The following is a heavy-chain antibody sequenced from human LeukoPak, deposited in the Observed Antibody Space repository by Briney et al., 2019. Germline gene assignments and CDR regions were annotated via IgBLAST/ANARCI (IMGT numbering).Heavy chain of an antibody. V-gene: IGHV3-48*02. J-gene: IGHJ4*02. CDR1: GFIFSRYS. CDR3: ARAQTYYGSGSYLY. CDR2: ISSSSSTV. Sequence: GGSLRLSCAASGFIFSRYSMNWARQAPGKGLERVSYISSSSSTVYYADSLKGRFTISRDNAKNSLYLQMNSLRDEDTAVYYCARAQTYYGSGSYLYWGQGTLVTVSS. D-gene: IGHD3-10*01.